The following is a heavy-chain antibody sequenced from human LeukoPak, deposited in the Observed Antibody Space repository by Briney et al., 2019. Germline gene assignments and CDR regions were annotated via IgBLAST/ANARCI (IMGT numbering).Heavy chain of an antibody. CDR2: LSGSGGST. V-gene: IGHV3-23*01. CDR1: GFTFSDYA. J-gene: IGHJ4*02. CDR3: ARRDGDYDY. D-gene: IGHD4-17*01. Sequence: GGSLRLSCAASGFTFSDYAMSWVRQAPGKGLEWVSALSGSGGSTYYADSVKGRFTISRDNAKNSLYLQMNSLRAEDTAVYYCARRDGDYDYWGQGTLVTVSS.